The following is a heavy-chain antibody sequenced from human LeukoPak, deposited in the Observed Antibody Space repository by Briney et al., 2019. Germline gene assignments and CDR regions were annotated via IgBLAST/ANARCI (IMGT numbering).Heavy chain of an antibody. D-gene: IGHD6-13*01. CDR2: MNPNNGNT. CDR1: GYTFTSYD. V-gene: IGHV1-8*01. CDR3: ARLASSSWPLYYYYGMDV. J-gene: IGHJ6*02. Sequence: GASVKVSSKASGYTFTSYDINWVRQATGQGREWMGWMNPNNGNTGYAQKFQGRVTMTRSTSISTAYMELSSLRSEDTAVYYCARLASSSWPLYYYYGMDVWGQGTTVTVSS.